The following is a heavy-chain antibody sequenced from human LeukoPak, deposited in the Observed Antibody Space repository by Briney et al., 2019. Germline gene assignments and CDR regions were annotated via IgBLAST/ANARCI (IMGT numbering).Heavy chain of an antibody. CDR3: ARHEYSGSYYGLSWFDP. Sequence: SETLSLTCAVSGYSISSGYYWGWLRQPPGKGLEWIASIYYSGSTYYNPSLKSRVTISVDTSKNQLSLKLSSLTAADTAVYYCARHEYSGSYYGLSWFDPWGQGTLVTVSS. D-gene: IGHD1-26*01. CDR1: GYSISSGYY. CDR2: IYYSGST. V-gene: IGHV4-38-2*01. J-gene: IGHJ5*02.